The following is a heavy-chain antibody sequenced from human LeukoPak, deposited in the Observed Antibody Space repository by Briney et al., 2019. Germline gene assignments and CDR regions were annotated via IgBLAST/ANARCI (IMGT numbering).Heavy chain of an antibody. Sequence: SETLSLTCAVSGASISSNNWWWSWVRQPPGKGLEWIGEIYHSGSTNYNPSLKSRVTMSVDKSKNQFSLKLTSVTAADTAVYFCAKTVPFESNAWRQTFDFWGQGTLVTVSS. CDR1: GASISSNNW. D-gene: IGHD3-16*01. V-gene: IGHV4-4*02. J-gene: IGHJ4*02. CDR2: IYHSGST. CDR3: AKTVPFESNAWRQTFDF.